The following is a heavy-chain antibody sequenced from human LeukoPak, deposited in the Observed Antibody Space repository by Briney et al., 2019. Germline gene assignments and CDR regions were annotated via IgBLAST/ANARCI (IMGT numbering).Heavy chain of an antibody. CDR2: ISPNSGGT. CDR3: AIQPWGSGNNWYFDL. V-gene: IGHV1-2*02. J-gene: IGHJ2*01. CDR1: GYTFSGFY. D-gene: IGHD7-27*01. Sequence: ASVKVSCKASGYTFSGFYIHWVRQAPGQGLEWMGWISPNSGGTDYAQRFQGRVTMTRDTSISTAYMELSSLRSDDTAVYYCAIQPWGSGNNWYFDLWGRGTLVTVSS.